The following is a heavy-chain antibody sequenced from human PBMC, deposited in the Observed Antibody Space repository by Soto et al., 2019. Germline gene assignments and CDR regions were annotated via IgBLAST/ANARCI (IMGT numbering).Heavy chain of an antibody. CDR3: AAPRAAVPHTRYFDP. D-gene: IGHD6-13*01. Sequence: EAQLLESGGGLVQPGGSLRLSCAASGFAFSNFAMSWVRQAPGKGLEWVSAIGSGSRGTHYAESVEDRFTISRDDSKNTLYLQLNSLTAADTAVYYCAAPRAAVPHTRYFDPWGQGTPDTVSP. CDR1: GFAFSNFA. CDR2: IGSGSRGT. V-gene: IGHV3-23*01. J-gene: IGHJ5*02.